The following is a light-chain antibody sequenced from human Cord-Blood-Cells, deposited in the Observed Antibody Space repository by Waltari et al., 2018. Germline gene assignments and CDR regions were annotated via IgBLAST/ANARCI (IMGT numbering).Light chain of an antibody. V-gene: IGLV3-19*01. CDR3: NSRDSSGNRGVE. J-gene: IGLJ2*01. CDR1: SLRSYY. Sequence: SSELTQDPAVSVALGQTVRITCQGDSLRSYYASWYQQKPGQAPVLVIYGKNNRPSGIPDRFSGSSSGNTASLTITGAQAEDEADYYCNSRDSSGNRGVEFGGGTKLTVL. CDR2: GKN.